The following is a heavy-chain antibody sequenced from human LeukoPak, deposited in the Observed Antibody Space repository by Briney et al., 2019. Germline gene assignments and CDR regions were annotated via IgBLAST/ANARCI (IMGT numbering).Heavy chain of an antibody. Sequence: SETLSLTCAVYGGSFSGYYWSWIRQPPGKGLEWIGEINHSGSTTYNPSLKSRVTISIDTSKNQFSLEVSSVTAADTAVFYCARGPPLMVRGVPREAPNYYYYYMDVWGKGTTVTISS. V-gene: IGHV4-34*01. J-gene: IGHJ6*03. CDR3: ARGPPLMVRGVPREAPNYYYYYMDV. D-gene: IGHD3-10*01. CDR1: GGSFSGYY. CDR2: INHSGST.